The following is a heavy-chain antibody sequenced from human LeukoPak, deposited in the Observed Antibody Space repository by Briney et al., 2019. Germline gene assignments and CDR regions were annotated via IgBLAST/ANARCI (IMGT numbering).Heavy chain of an antibody. J-gene: IGHJ4*02. CDR3: ARRGWLVNFDY. D-gene: IGHD6-19*01. CDR2: ISSSGDNT. Sequence: GRSLRLSCAASGFTFSNNAMSWVRQAPGRGLGWVSSISSSGDNTHYADSVKGRFTISRDNSKDTLYLQMNTLRAEDTAIYYCARRGWLVNFDYWGQGTLVTVSS. V-gene: IGHV3-23*01. CDR1: GFTFSNNA.